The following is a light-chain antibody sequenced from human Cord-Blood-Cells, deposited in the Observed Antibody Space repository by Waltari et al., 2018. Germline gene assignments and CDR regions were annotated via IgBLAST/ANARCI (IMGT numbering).Light chain of an antibody. V-gene: IGKV3-11*01. CDR2: DAS. CDR3: QQRSNWPIT. Sequence: EIVLTQSPATLSWSPGERATPPCRASSCVSSYLAWYQQKPGQAPRLLIYDASNRATGIPARFSGSGSGTDFTLTISSLEPEDFAVYYCQQRSNWPITFGQGTRLEIK. J-gene: IGKJ5*01. CDR1: SCVSSY.